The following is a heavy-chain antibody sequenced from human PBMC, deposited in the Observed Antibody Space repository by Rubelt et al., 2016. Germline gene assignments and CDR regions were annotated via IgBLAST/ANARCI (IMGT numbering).Heavy chain of an antibody. J-gene: IGHJ6*02. Sequence: QVQLVQSGAEVKKPGSSVKVSCKASGGTFTKYAFSWVRQAPGQGLEWIGGIIPIFRTANYAQKFQGRVTITAEESTSTTYMELSSRRLGDSAFYYGASIDDMDGPNGADFYSYALDVWGQGTTVTVSS. CDR2: IIPIFRTA. CDR1: GGTFTKYA. D-gene: IGHD2-8*01. V-gene: IGHV1-69*01. CDR3: ASIDDMDGPNGADFYSYALDV.